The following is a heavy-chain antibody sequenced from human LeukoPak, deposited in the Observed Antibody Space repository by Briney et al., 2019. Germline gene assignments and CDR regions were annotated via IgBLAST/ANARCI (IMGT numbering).Heavy chain of an antibody. CDR3: ARESRSWDYYYYYYMDV. J-gene: IGHJ6*03. D-gene: IGHD6-13*01. CDR1: GGSFSGYY. Sequence: PSEALSLTCAVYGGSFSGYYWSWIRQPPGKGLEWIGEINHSGSTNYNPSLKSRVTISVDTSKNQFSLKLSSVTAADTAVYYCARESRSWDYYYYYYMDVWGKGTTVTVSS. V-gene: IGHV4-34*01. CDR2: INHSGST.